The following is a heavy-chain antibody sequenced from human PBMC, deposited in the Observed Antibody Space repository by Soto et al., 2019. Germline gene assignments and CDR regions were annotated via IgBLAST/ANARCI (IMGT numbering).Heavy chain of an antibody. CDR3: ARVSSSPLNFDY. J-gene: IGHJ4*02. CDR1: GGSISSGGYY. Sequence: SETLCLTCTVSGGSISSGGYYWSWIRQHPGKGLEWIGYIYYSGSTYYNPSLKSRVTISVDTSKNQFSLKLSSVTAADTAVYYCARVSSSPLNFDYWGQGTLVTVSS. V-gene: IGHV4-31*03. D-gene: IGHD6-13*01. CDR2: IYYSGST.